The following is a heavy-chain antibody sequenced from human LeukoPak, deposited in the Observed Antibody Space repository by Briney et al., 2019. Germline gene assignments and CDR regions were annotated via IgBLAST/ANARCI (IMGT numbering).Heavy chain of an antibody. CDR1: GDSFSSNSAA. Sequence: SQTLSLTCAISGDSFSSNSAAWNWIRQSPSRGLEWLGRTYYRSKWYNDYAVSVKSRITINPDTSKNQFSLQLNSVTPEDTAVYYCARDMAPDYYDSSRYQVGFDYWGQGTLVTVSS. D-gene: IGHD3-22*01. CDR2: TYYRSKWYN. CDR3: ARDMAPDYYDSSRYQVGFDY. V-gene: IGHV6-1*01. J-gene: IGHJ4*02.